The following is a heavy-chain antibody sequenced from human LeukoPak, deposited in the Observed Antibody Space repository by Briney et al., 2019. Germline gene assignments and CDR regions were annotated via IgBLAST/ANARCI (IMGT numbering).Heavy chain of an antibody. CDR1: GDTFTSYA. CDR2: IIPIFGTT. J-gene: IGHJ6*03. Sequence: GASVKVSCKASGDTFTSYAISWVRQAPGQGLEWMGGIIPIFGTTNYAQKFQGRVTITADASTSTAYMERSSGRSEDTTVYYCATKRMYTSFDYYYYCMDVWGKGTTVTVSS. V-gene: IGHV1-69*13. CDR3: ATKRMYTSFDYYYYCMDV. D-gene: IGHD1-1*01.